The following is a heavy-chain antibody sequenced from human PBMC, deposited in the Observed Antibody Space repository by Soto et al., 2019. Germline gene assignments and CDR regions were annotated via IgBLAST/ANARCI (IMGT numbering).Heavy chain of an antibody. CDR3: ARELAAASTPYFDF. V-gene: IGHV3-64*01. CDR1: GCTFSSYA. CDR2: VSSNGGST. J-gene: IGHJ4*02. D-gene: IGHD6-13*01. Sequence: GGSLRLSCAASGCTFSSYAMHWGRQAQGKGLEYVSAVSSNGGSTYYANSVKGRFTIARDYTKNTLYLQMGSLRAEAIAFYYCARELAAASTPYFDFWGQGTLVTVSS.